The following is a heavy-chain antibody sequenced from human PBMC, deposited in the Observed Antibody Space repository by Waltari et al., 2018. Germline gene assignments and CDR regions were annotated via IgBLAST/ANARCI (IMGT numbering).Heavy chain of an antibody. CDR2: IYYSGRT. J-gene: IGHJ3*02. CDR1: GCSISSGDHY. Sequence: QVQLQESGPGLEQTSQTLSLNCTVSGCSISSGDHYWSWIPQHPGEGSAGIGYIYYSGRTYYNPSLKSRVSISGDMSKNHFSLKVNSVTAADTAVYYCARRKEGYYDFWSASNSFPFDIWGQGTKVTVSS. D-gene: IGHD3-3*01. CDR3: ARRKEGYYDFWSASNSFPFDI. V-gene: IGHV4-30-4*08.